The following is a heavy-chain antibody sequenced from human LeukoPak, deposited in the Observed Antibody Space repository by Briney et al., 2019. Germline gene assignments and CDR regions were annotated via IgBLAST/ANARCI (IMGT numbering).Heavy chain of an antibody. CDR3: ARARAYNWNEAFDI. CDR1: GYTFTSYG. V-gene: IGHV1-18*01. D-gene: IGHD1-20*01. Sequence: ASVKVSCKASGYTFTSYGISWVRQAPGQGLEWMGWISAYNGNTNYAQKLQGRVTMTTDTSTSTAYMELRSLRSDDTAVYYCARARAYNWNEAFDIWGQGTMVTVSS. J-gene: IGHJ3*02. CDR2: ISAYNGNT.